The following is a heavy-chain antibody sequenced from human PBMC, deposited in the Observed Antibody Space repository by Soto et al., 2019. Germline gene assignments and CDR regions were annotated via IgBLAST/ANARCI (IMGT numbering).Heavy chain of an antibody. CDR3: AREGLSGGSYNFDY. CDR2: INPNSGGT. CDR1: GYTFTGYY. D-gene: IGHD2-15*01. J-gene: IGHJ4*02. V-gene: IGHV1-2*04. Sequence: ASVKVSCKASGYTFTGYYMHWVRQAPGQGLEWMGWINPNSGGTNYAQKFQGWVTMTRDTSISTAYMELSRLRSDDTAVYYCAREGLSGGSYNFDYWGQGTLVTVSS.